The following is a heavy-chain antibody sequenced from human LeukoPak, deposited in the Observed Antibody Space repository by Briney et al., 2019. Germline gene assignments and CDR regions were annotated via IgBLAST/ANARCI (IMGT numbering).Heavy chain of an antibody. V-gene: IGHV4-31*03. CDR2: IFHSGST. D-gene: IGHD1-1*01. CDR1: GGSTSSGSYY. J-gene: IGHJ4*02. CDR3: GRKRRVYKNYFDL. Sequence: SETLSLTCTVSGGSTSSGSYYWSWIRQHPGEGLEWIGYIFHSGSTYYNPSLQSRVTMSVDMSRNQLSLKLSSVTAADTAVYYWGRKRRVYKNYFDLWGQGTLATVS.